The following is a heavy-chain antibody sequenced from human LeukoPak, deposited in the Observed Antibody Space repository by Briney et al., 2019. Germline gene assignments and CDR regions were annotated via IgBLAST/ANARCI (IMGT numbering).Heavy chain of an antibody. D-gene: IGHD6-13*01. CDR3: AREKAVPGNYFDY. V-gene: IGHV4-39*07. CDR1: VVSISSRIYY. Sequence: SETLSLTCTVSVVSISSRIYYWAWIRQPPGKGLEWIGSIYYSGSTYYNPSLKSRVTISVDTSKNHFSLKLTSVTAADTAVYYCAREKAVPGNYFDYWGQGTLVTVSS. J-gene: IGHJ4*02. CDR2: IYYSGST.